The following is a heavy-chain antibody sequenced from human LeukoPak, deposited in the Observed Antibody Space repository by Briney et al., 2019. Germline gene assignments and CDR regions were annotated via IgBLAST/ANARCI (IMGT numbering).Heavy chain of an antibody. Sequence: GGSLRLSCAASGFTFDDYGMSWVRQAPGKGLEWVSGINWNGGSTGYADSVEGRFTISRDNAKNSLYLQMNSLRAEDTALYHCARDKRYYYDSSGPYDAFDIWGQGTMVTVSS. CDR2: INWNGGST. J-gene: IGHJ3*02. V-gene: IGHV3-20*01. D-gene: IGHD3-22*01. CDR1: GFTFDDYG. CDR3: ARDKRYYYDSSGPYDAFDI.